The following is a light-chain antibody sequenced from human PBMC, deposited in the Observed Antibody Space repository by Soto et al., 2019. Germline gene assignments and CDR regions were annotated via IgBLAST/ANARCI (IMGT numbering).Light chain of an antibody. CDR3: QQYNIWPQT. CDR2: GAS. J-gene: IGKJ1*01. CDR1: QNLRSS. V-gene: IGKV3-15*01. Sequence: VMTQSPATLSVSPGERATLSCRASQNLRSSLAWYQQKPGQAPRLLIYGASTRATGIPARFSGSGSGTDFTLTISSLQSEDFEVYFCQQYNIWPQTFGQGTKVDIX.